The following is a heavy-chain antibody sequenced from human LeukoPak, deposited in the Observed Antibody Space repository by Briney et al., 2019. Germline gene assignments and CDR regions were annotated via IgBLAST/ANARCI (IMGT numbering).Heavy chain of an antibody. D-gene: IGHD1-26*01. Sequence: SGPTLVNPTQTLTLTCTFPGFSLSTNGMCVSWIRQPPGRALEWLARIDWDDDKYFSTSLKTRLTISKDTSKNQVVLTMTNMDPVDTATYYCARIRSGSDMGYFFDYWGQGTLVTVSP. CDR3: ARIRSGSDMGYFFDY. CDR2: IDWDDDK. J-gene: IGHJ4*02. CDR1: GFSLSTNGMC. V-gene: IGHV2-70*11.